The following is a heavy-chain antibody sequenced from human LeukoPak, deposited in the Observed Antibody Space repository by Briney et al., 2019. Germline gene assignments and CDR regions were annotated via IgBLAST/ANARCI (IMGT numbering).Heavy chain of an antibody. D-gene: IGHD6-13*01. CDR2: INHSGST. Sequence: SETLSLTCAVYGGSFSGYYWSWIRQPPGKGLEWIGEINHSGSTNYNPSLKSRVTISVDTSKDQFSLKLSSVTAADTAVYYCARGRLSSSWHTGAMKSFDYWGQGTLVTVTS. CDR1: GGSFSGYY. J-gene: IGHJ4*02. CDR3: ARGRLSSSWHTGAMKSFDY. V-gene: IGHV4-34*01.